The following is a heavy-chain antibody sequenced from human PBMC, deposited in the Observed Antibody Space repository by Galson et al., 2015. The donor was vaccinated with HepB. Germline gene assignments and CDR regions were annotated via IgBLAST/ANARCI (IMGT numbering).Heavy chain of an antibody. J-gene: IGHJ4*02. CDR3: ARGMYNWNCFDY. CDR2: ISSSGSTI. Sequence: SLRLSCAASGFTFFTYAMTWVRQGPGKGPEWVSYISSSGSTIYYADSVKGRFTISRDNAKNSLYLQMNSLRAEDTAVYYCARGMYNWNCFDYWGQGTLVTVSS. D-gene: IGHD1-20*01. CDR1: GFTFFTYA. V-gene: IGHV3-48*03.